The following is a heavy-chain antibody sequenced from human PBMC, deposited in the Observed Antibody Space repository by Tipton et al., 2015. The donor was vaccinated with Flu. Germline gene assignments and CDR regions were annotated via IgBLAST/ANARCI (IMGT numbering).Heavy chain of an antibody. Sequence: QLVQSGAEVKKPGASMKVSCKASGYTFTSYNIYWVRQAPGQGLEWMAVINPSDGSTSYAQNLQGRVTMTRGTSTTTVYMELSSLRSEDTAGYYCARSRIAGAPSGLDFWGQGTLATVSS. CDR2: INPSDGST. CDR3: ARSRIAGAPSGLDF. V-gene: IGHV1-46*01. J-gene: IGHJ4*02. CDR1: GYTFTSYN. D-gene: IGHD6-13*01.